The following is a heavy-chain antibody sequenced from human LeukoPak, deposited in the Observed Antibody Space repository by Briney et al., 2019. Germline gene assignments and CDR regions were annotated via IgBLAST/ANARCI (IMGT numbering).Heavy chain of an antibody. Sequence: SETLSLTCTVSGGSISSGSYYWSWIRQPAGKGLEWIGRIYTSGSTNYNPSLKSRVTISVDTSKNQFSLKLSSVTAADTAVYYCAREGSSSWYEYYYMDVWGKGTTVTISS. CDR2: IYTSGST. J-gene: IGHJ6*03. V-gene: IGHV4-61*02. CDR3: AREGSSSWYEYYYMDV. CDR1: GGSISSGSYY. D-gene: IGHD6-13*01.